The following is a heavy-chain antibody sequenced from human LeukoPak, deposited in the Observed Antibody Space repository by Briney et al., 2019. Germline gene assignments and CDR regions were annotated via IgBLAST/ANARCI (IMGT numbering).Heavy chain of an antibody. CDR1: VYTFTSYD. Sequence: ASVKGSCKASVYTFTSYDINWVRQAPGQRLEYMGWVNAGNGNTKYSQKFQGRIAITRDTSASTAYMELSSLRSEDTAVYYCAREHDILTAYGMDVWGQGTTVTVSS. CDR2: VNAGNGNT. J-gene: IGHJ6*02. V-gene: IGHV1-3*01. D-gene: IGHD3-9*01. CDR3: AREHDILTAYGMDV.